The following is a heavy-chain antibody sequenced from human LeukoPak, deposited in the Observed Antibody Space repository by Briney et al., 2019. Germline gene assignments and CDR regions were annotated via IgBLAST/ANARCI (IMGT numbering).Heavy chain of an antibody. D-gene: IGHD5-24*01. Sequence: RTGGSLRLSCAASGFTFSDYYMSWIRQAPGKGLEWVSYISSSGSTIYYADSVKGRFTISRDNAKNSLYLQMNSLRAEDTAVYYCAREGWLQLSYYYYGMDVWGQGTTVTVSS. CDR1: GFTFSDYY. CDR2: ISSSGSTI. J-gene: IGHJ6*02. CDR3: AREGWLQLSYYYYGMDV. V-gene: IGHV3-11*01.